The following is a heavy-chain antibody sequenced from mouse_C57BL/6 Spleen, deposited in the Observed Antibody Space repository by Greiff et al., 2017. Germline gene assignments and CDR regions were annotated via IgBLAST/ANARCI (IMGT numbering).Heavy chain of an antibody. CDR1: GYAFSSYW. CDR3: ARSGTTVVATRYFDV. J-gene: IGHJ1*03. CDR2: IYPGDGDT. Sequence: VKLMESGAELVKPGASVKISCKASGYAFSSYWMNWVKQRPGKGLEWIGQIYPGDGDTNYNGKFKGKATLTADKSSSTAYMQLSSLTSEDSAVYFCARSGTTVVATRYFDVWGTGTTVTVSS. V-gene: IGHV1-80*01. D-gene: IGHD1-1*01.